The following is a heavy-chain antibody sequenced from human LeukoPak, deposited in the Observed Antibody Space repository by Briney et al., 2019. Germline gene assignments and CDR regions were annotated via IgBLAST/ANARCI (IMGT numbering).Heavy chain of an antibody. J-gene: IGHJ4*02. CDR2: ISYDGSNK. CDR3: AKLAGSGPGATNREPFDY. CDR1: GFTFSSYG. D-gene: IGHD1-26*01. Sequence: GGSLRLSCAASGFTFSSYGMHWVRQAPGKGLEWVAVISYDGSNKYYADSVKGRFTISRDNSKNTLYLQMNSLRAEDTAVYYCAKLAGSGPGATNREPFDYWGREPWSPSPQ. V-gene: IGHV3-30*18.